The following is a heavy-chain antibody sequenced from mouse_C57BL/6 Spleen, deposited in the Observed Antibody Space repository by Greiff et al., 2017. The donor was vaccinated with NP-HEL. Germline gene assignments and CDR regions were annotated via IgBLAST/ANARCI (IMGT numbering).Heavy chain of an antibody. CDR2: INPSTGGT. D-gene: IGHD1-1*02. Sequence: VQLKQSGPELVKPGASVKISCKASGYSFTGYYMNWVKQSPEKSLEWIGEINPSTGGTTYNQKFKAKATLTVDKSSSTAYMQLKSLTSEDSAVYYCARGVGYFDYWGQGTTLTVSS. J-gene: IGHJ2*01. V-gene: IGHV1-42*01. CDR1: GYSFTGYY. CDR3: ARGVGYFDY.